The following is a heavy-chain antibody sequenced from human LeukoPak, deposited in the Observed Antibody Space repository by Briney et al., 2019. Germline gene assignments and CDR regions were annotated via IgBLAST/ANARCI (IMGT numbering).Heavy chain of an antibody. V-gene: IGHV3-23*01. J-gene: IGHJ4*02. CDR1: GFTFSSYA. CDR2: ISSSGGST. D-gene: IGHD1-26*01. CDR3: AKDDRSIVGPTFDY. Sequence: GGSLRLSCAASGFTFSSYAMSWVRQAPGKGLEWVSAISSSGGSTYYADSVKGRFTISRDNSKNTLYLQMNSLRAEDTAVYYCAKDDRSIVGPTFDYWGQGTLVTVSS.